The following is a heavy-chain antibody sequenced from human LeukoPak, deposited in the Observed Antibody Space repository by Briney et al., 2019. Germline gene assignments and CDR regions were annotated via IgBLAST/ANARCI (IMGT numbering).Heavy chain of an antibody. CDR1: GFTFSSNA. CDR2: ISYDGSNI. V-gene: IGHV3-30*03. Sequence: GGSLRLSCAASGFTFSSNAMHWVRQVPGKGLEWVAVISYDGSNIYYVDSVKGRFTTSRDTSKNTLYLQMNSLRAEDTAVYYCARYWSSWSADYWGQGTLVTVSS. CDR3: ARYWSSWSADY. J-gene: IGHJ4*02. D-gene: IGHD2-2*01.